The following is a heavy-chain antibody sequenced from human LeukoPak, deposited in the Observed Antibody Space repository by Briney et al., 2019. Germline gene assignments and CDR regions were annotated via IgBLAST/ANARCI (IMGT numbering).Heavy chain of an antibody. D-gene: IGHD3-10*01. V-gene: IGHV1-69*04. CDR3: ARDRGSGSYYSDY. Sequence: GASVKVSCKASGYTFTSYGISWVRQAPGQGLEWMGRIIPILGIANYAQKFQGRVTITADKSTSTAYMELSSLRSEDTAVYYCARDRGSGSYYSDYWGQGTLVTVSS. CDR2: IIPILGIA. CDR1: GYTFTSYG. J-gene: IGHJ4*02.